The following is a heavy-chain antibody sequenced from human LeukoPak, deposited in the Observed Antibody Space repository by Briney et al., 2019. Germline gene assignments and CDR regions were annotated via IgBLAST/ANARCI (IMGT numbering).Heavy chain of an antibody. D-gene: IGHD6-19*01. V-gene: IGHV4-61*08. Sequence: PSETLSLTCTVSGGSISSGDYYWSWIRQPPGKGLEWIGYIYYSGSINYNPSLKSRVTISVDTSKNQFSLKLSSVTAADTAVYYCARLSVAFDYWGQGTLVTVSS. J-gene: IGHJ4*02. CDR2: IYYSGSI. CDR3: ARLSVAFDY. CDR1: GGSISSGDYY.